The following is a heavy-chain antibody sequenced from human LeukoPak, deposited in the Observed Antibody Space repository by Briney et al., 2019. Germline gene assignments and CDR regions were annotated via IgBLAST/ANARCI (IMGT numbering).Heavy chain of an antibody. D-gene: IGHD4-11*01. J-gene: IGHJ4*02. CDR1: GFTFSHYG. Sequence: PGRSLRLSCVASGFTFSHYGMHWVRQSPGKGLEWVAVIWNDGSDKYYADSVKGRFSISRDNSRKTVHLHMDSLRAEDTALYYCAKDAQRGFDYSNSLEYWGQGTLVTVS. CDR2: IWNDGSDK. V-gene: IGHV3-33*06. CDR3: AKDAQRGFDYSNSLEY.